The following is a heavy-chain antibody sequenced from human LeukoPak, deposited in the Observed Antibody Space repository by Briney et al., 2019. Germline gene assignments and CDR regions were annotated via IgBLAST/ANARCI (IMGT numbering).Heavy chain of an antibody. CDR1: GGSISNDY. V-gene: IGHV4-59*08. CDR3: ARLSTTSGWYSWFDP. J-gene: IGHJ5*02. CDR2: IYHSGST. Sequence: SETLSLTCTVSGGSISNDYWSWIRQPQGKGLEWVGYIYHSGSTNYNPSLKSRVTISADTSKNQFSLKLSSVTAAATAVYYCARLSTTSGWYSWFDPWGQGTLVTVSS. D-gene: IGHD6-19*01.